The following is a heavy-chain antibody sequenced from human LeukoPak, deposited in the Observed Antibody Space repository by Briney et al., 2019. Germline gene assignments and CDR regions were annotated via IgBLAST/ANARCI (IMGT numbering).Heavy chain of an antibody. J-gene: IGHJ3*02. V-gene: IGHV1-8*01. CDR1: GYTFTSYD. Sequence: ASVKVSCKASGYTFTSYDINWVRQATGQGLEWMGWMNPNSGNTGYAQKFQGRVTITADESTSTAYMELSSLRSEDTAVYYCAKAGGYCSSTSCYQKSAFDIWGQGTMVTVSS. CDR3: AKAGGYCSSTSCYQKSAFDI. CDR2: MNPNSGNT. D-gene: IGHD2-2*01.